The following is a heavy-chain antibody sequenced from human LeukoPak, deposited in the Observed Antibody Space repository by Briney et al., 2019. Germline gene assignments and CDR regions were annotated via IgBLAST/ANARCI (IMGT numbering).Heavy chain of an antibody. J-gene: IGHJ4*02. D-gene: IGHD4-11*01. Sequence: SGGSLRLSCAASGFTFSSYAMSWARQAPGKGLEWISYISSSSSTIYYADSVKGRFTISRDNAKNSLYLQMNSLRAEDTAVYYCARGYYSFDYWGQGTLVTVSS. CDR3: ARGYYSFDY. V-gene: IGHV3-48*01. CDR2: ISSSSSTI. CDR1: GFTFSSYA.